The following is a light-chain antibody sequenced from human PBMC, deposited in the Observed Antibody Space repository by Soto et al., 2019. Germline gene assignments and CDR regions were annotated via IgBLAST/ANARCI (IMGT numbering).Light chain of an antibody. J-gene: IGLJ1*01. CDR1: SRDVGGFNY. Sequence: QSVLTQPASVSGSPGLSITISCTGTSRDVGGFNYVSWYQLRPGTAPKLILYDVVDRPSGVSYRFSGSKSGNTASLTISGLQAADEADYFCSSYTSTMTNVFGSGTKVTVL. CDR2: DVV. CDR3: SSYTSTMTNV. V-gene: IGLV2-14*03.